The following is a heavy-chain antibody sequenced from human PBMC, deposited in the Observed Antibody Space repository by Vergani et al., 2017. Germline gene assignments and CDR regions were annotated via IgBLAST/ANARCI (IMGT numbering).Heavy chain of an antibody. V-gene: IGHV3-49*04. CDR2: IRSKAYGGTT. D-gene: IGHD4-11*01. CDR1: GFTFGDYA. J-gene: IGHJ6*03. Sequence: EVQLVESGGGLVQPGRSLRLSCTASGFTFGDYAMSWVRQAPGKGLEWVGFIRSKAYGGTTEYAASVKGRFTISRDDSKSIAYLQMNSLKTEDTAVYYCTRGRLPRYYYYYMDVWGKGTTVTVSS. CDR3: TRGRLPRYYYYYMDV.